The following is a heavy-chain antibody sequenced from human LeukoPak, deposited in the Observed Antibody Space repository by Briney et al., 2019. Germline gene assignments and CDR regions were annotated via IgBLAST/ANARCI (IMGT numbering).Heavy chain of an antibody. D-gene: IGHD2-15*01. V-gene: IGHV3-23*01. CDR1: GFTFSSFA. J-gene: IGHJ4*02. CDR2: TSSSDPGT. CDR3: ARAPVTSCRGAFCYPFDY. Sequence: QTGGSLRLSCAASGFTFSSFALSWVRQAPGKGLEWVAATSSSDPGTYHADSVRGRFTISRDNSKNTLYLQMNRLRVEDAAVYYCARAPVTSCRGAFCYPFDYWGQGTLVTVSS.